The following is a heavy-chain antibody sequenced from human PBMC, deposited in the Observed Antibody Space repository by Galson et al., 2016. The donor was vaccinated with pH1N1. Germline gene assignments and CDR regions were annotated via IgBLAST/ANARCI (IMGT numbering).Heavy chain of an antibody. J-gene: IGHJ4*02. V-gene: IGHV1-46*01. CDR1: GYTFSSFY. CDR3: ARDAGSYYGYFGY. D-gene: IGHD3-10*01. Sequence: SVKVSCKASGYTFSSFYMHWVRQAPGQGHEWMGIIDPSGVTTIYAQKFQGRVTLTRDTSTRTVYMELTSLRSEDTAVYYCARDAGSYYGYFGYWGQGTLVIVSS. CDR2: IDPSGVTT.